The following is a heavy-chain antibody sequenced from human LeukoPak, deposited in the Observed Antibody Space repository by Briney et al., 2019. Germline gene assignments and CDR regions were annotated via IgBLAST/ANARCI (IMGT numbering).Heavy chain of an antibody. Sequence: PGGSLRLSCAASGFTFSSYAMHWVRQAPGKGLEWVAVISYDGSNKYYADSVKGRFTISRDNSKNTLYLQMNSLRAEDTAVYYCARDHGTTRVDRSYYFDYWGQGTLVTVSS. V-gene: IGHV3-30-3*01. CDR1: GFTFSSYA. CDR2: ISYDGSNK. D-gene: IGHD1-7*01. CDR3: ARDHGTTRVDRSYYFDY. J-gene: IGHJ4*02.